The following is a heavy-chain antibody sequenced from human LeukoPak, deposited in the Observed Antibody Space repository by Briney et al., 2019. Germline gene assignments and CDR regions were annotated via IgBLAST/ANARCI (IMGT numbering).Heavy chain of an antibody. CDR1: GYSFTNYW. Sequence: GESLKISCKGSGYSFTNYWISWVRQMPGKGLEWMGRIDPSDSYINYSPSFQGHVTTSADKSISTAYLQWSSLKASDTAIYYCARVRVTTSLYYYYGFDVWGQGTTVTVSS. CDR2: IDPSDSYI. V-gene: IGHV5-10-1*01. J-gene: IGHJ6*02. D-gene: IGHD4-17*01. CDR3: ARVRVTTSLYYYYGFDV.